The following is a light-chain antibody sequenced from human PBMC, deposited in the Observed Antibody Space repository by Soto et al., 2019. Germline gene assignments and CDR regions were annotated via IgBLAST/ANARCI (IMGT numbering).Light chain of an antibody. V-gene: IGKV1-5*03. CDR3: QQYNSYPYT. CDR2: KAS. CDR1: QSISSW. J-gene: IGKJ2*01. Sequence: DIQMTQSPSTLSASVGDRVTITCRASQSISSWLAWYQQKPGKAPKLLINKASSLESRVPSRFSGSGSGTEFTLTISSLQPDDFATYYCQQYNSYPYTFGQVTKLEIK.